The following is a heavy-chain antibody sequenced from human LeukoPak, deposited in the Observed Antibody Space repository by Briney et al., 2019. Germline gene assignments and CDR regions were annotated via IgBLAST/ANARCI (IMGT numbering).Heavy chain of an antibody. J-gene: IGHJ1*01. CDR1: GGTFSSYA. CDR2: ISAYNGNT. V-gene: IGHV1-18*01. Sequence: GASVRVSCKASGGTFSSYAISWVRQAPGQGLEWMGWISAYNGNTNYAQKLQGRVTMTTDTSTSTAYMELRSLRSDDTAVYYCARDFTYYYDSSGYTEYFQHWGQGTLVTVSS. CDR3: ARDFTYYYDSSGYTEYFQH. D-gene: IGHD3-22*01.